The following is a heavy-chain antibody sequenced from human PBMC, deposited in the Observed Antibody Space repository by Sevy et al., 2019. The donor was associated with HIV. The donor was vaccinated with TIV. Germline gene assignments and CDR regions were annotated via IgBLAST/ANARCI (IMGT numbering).Heavy chain of an antibody. CDR1: GFTVSSNY. CDR3: AIQYYYGSGSRENDYYGMDV. D-gene: IGHD3-10*01. CDR2: IYSGGST. V-gene: IGHV3-53*01. J-gene: IGHJ6*02. Sequence: GGSLRLSCAASGFTVSSNYMSWVRQAPGKGLEWVSVIYSGGSTYYADSVKGRFTISRDNSKNTVYLQMNSLRAEDKAVYYCAIQYYYGSGSRENDYYGMDVWGQGTTVTVSS.